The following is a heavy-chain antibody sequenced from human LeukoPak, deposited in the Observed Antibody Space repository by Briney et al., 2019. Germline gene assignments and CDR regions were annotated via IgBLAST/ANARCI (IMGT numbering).Heavy chain of an antibody. D-gene: IGHD6-6*01. V-gene: IGHV1-3*01. Sequence: ASVKVSCKASGYTFTGYSIHWVRQAPGQRLEWMGWINAGSGNTKYSQTFHDRVTITRDTSAGTAYMELRSLRSEDTAVYYCARASVSSSFVYWESAYFDYWGQGTLVTVSS. CDR1: GYTFTGYS. CDR2: INAGSGNT. J-gene: IGHJ4*02. CDR3: ARASVSSSFVYWESAYFDY.